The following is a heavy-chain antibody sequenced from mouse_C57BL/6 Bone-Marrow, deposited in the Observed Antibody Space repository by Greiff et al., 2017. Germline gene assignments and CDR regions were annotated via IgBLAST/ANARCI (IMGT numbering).Heavy chain of an antibody. CDR2: ISNLAYSI. CDR1: GFTFSDYG. CDR3: ARHARDFDV. V-gene: IGHV5-15*01. Sequence: EVQVVESGGGLVQPGGSLKLSCAASGFTFSDYGMAWVRQAPRKGPEWVAFISNLAYSIYYADTVTGRFTISRENAKNTLYLEMSSLRSEDTAMYYCARHARDFDVWGTGTTVTVSS. D-gene: IGHD3-1*01. J-gene: IGHJ1*03.